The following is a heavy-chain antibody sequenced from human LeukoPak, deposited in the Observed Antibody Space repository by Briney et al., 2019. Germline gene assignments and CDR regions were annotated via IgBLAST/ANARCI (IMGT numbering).Heavy chain of an antibody. J-gene: IGHJ4*02. CDR2: ISRGSSYI. D-gene: IGHD3-3*01. Sequence: PGGSLRLSCAASGFTFNNYTMNWVRQAPGKGLEWVSSISRGSSYIYYADSVKGRFTISRDNAKNSMYLHMNSLRAEDTAIYYCARDRDLEWLLDLDYWGQGTLVTVSS. V-gene: IGHV3-21*01. CDR1: GFTFNNYT. CDR3: ARDRDLEWLLDLDY.